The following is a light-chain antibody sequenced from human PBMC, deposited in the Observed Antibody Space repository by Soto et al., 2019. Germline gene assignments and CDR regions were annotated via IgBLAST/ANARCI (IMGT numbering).Light chain of an antibody. CDR3: QQCNNWPFT. CDR1: QSVDSS. Sequence: EIVLTQSPATLSLSPGERATLSCRASQSVDSSLAWYLQKPGQAPRLLIYDASNRATGIPDRFSGSGSGTDFTLTISSLEPEDFAVYYCQQCNNWPFTFGQGTKLEIK. J-gene: IGKJ2*01. CDR2: DAS. V-gene: IGKV3-11*01.